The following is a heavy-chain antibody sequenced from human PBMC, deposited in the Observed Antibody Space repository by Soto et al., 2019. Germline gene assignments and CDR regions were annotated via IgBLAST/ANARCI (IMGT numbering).Heavy chain of an antibody. J-gene: IGHJ5*02. Sequence: QLQLQESGPGLVKPSETLSLTCTVSGGSISSSSYYWGWIRQPPGKGLEWIGSIYYSGSTYYNPSLKSRVTISVDTSQNQFSLKLSSVTAADTAVYYCARHDYYGSGRLMNWFDPWGQGTLVTVSS. CDR1: GGSISSSSYY. CDR2: IYYSGST. CDR3: ARHDYYGSGRLMNWFDP. D-gene: IGHD3-10*01. V-gene: IGHV4-39*01.